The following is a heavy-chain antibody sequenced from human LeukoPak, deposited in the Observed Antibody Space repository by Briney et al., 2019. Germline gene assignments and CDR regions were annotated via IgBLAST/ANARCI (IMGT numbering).Heavy chain of an antibody. CDR3: ARGVSGEP. CDR2: ISWSSGNI. CDR1: GFTFDDYA. Sequence: PGRSLRLSCAASGFTFDDYAMHWVRQAPGKGLEWVSGISWSSGNIGYADSVKGRFAISRDNAKNSLYLQMNSLRTEDTAVYYCARGVSGEPWGQGTLVTVSS. D-gene: IGHD1-14*01. J-gene: IGHJ5*02. V-gene: IGHV3-9*01.